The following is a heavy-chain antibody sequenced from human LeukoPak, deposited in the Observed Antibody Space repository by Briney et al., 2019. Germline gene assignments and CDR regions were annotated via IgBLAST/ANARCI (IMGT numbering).Heavy chain of an antibody. D-gene: IGHD3-3*01. CDR1: GYTFTSYY. V-gene: IGHV1-46*01. Sequence: ASVKVSCKASGYTFTSYYMHWVRQAPGQGLEWMGIINPSGGSTSYAQKFQGRVTMTRDTSTSTVYMELSSLRSEDTAVYYCARGGRITIFGLPDWFDPWGQGTLVTVSS. J-gene: IGHJ5*02. CDR2: INPSGGST. CDR3: ARGGRITIFGLPDWFDP.